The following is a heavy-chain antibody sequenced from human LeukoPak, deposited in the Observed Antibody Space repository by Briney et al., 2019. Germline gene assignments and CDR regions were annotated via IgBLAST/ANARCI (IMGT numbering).Heavy chain of an antibody. V-gene: IGHV3-11*04. J-gene: IGHJ4*02. Sequence: GGSLSLSCAASGFTFSDYYMSWIRQAPGKGLEWVSYISSSGSTIYYADSVKGRFTISRDNAKNSLYLQMNSLRAEDTAVYYCARVGLRFLEWLLPGHFDYWGQGTLVTVSS. CDR1: GFTFSDYY. D-gene: IGHD3-3*01. CDR3: ARVGLRFLEWLLPGHFDY. CDR2: ISSSGSTI.